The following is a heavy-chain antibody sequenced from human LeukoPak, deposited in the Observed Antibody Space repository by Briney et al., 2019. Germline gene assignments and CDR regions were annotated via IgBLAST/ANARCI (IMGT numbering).Heavy chain of an antibody. J-gene: IGHJ5*02. CDR1: GDSVPSNSAA. Sequence: SQTLSLTCAISGDSVPSNSAAWYWIRQSPSRGLEWLGRTYYRSKWYNDYAVSVKSRITINPDTSKNQFSLQLNSVTPEDTAVYYCARDLGGCSSTSCYPWWFDPWGQGTLVTVSS. CDR3: ARDLGGCSSTSCYPWWFDP. V-gene: IGHV6-1*01. D-gene: IGHD2-2*01. CDR2: TYYRSKWYN.